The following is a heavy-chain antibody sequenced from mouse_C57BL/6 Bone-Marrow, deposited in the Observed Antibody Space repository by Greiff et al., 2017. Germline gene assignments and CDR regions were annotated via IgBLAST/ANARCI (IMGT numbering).Heavy chain of an antibody. V-gene: IGHV14-4*01. CDR3: TTDDDGGDFDV. CDR1: GFNIKDDY. Sequence: EVQLQQSGAELVRPGASVKLSCTASGFNIKDDYMPWVKQRPEQGLEWIGWIDPGNGDTEYASKFKGKATITADTSSNTPYLQLSSRTSEDTAVYYWTTDDDGGDFDVWGTGTTVTVSA. J-gene: IGHJ1*03. CDR2: IDPGNGDT. D-gene: IGHD2-4*01.